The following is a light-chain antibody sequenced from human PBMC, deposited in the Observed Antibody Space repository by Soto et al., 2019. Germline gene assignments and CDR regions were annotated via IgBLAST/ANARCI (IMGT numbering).Light chain of an antibody. CDR2: EVS. Sequence: QSALTQPASVSGSPGQSITISCTGTSSDIGDYNYVSWYQQHPGKVPKLIIFEVSTRPSGVSNRFSGSKSGNTASLTISGLQADHEADYYCSSFSTSTTLYVFGTGTKVTVL. CDR3: SSFSTSTTLYV. CDR1: SSDIGDYNY. J-gene: IGLJ1*01. V-gene: IGLV2-14*01.